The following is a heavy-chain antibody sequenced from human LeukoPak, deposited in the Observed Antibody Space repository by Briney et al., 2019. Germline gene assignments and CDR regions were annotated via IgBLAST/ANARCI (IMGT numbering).Heavy chain of an antibody. CDR3: AKAPFGHRVTTLDY. V-gene: IGHV3-23*01. CDR2: ISGSGGRT. CDR1: GFTFSSYA. Sequence: GGPLRLSCAASGFTFSSYAMSWVRQAPGKVLEWVSSISGSGGRTYYADYVKGRSTTSRDNSKNKLYLQMNSLRAEATAVYSCAKAPFGHRVTTLDYWGQGALVTVSS. J-gene: IGHJ4*02. D-gene: IGHD4-17*01.